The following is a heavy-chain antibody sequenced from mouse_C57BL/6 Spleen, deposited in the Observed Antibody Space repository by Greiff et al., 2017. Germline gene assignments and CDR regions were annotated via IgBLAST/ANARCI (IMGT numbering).Heavy chain of an antibody. CDR1: GFTFSDYY. V-gene: IGHV5-12*01. J-gene: IGHJ4*01. Sequence: EVQGVESGGGLVQPGGSLKLSCAASGFTFSDYYMYWVRQTPEKRLEWVAYISNGGGSTYYPDTVKGRFTISRDNAKNTLYLQMSRLKSEDTAMYYGARQEGYGNYGAMDYWGQGTSVTGAS. CDR3: ARQEGYGNYGAMDY. D-gene: IGHD2-1*01. CDR2: ISNGGGST.